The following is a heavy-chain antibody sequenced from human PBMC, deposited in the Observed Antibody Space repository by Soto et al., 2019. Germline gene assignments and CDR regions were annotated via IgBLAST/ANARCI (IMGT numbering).Heavy chain of an antibody. D-gene: IGHD1-26*01. J-gene: IGHJ5*02. V-gene: IGHV3-48*02. CDR1: GFTFSSYS. CDR2: ISSSSSTI. CDR3: SREGGSLNWFDP. Sequence: EVQLVESGGGLVQPGGSLRLSCAASGFTFSSYSMNWVRQAPGKGMEWVSYISSSSSTIYYADSVKGRFTISRDNAKNSLYLQINSLRDEDTAVYYCSREGGSLNWFDPWGQGTLVTVSS.